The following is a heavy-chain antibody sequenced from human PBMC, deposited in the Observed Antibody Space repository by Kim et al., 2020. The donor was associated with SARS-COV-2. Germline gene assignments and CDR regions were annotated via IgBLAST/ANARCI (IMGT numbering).Heavy chain of an antibody. D-gene: IGHD5-12*01. J-gene: IGHJ3*02. Sequence: SLKSRVTISVYTSKNQFSLKLSSVTAADTAVYYCAREPLEMATITGAFDIWGQGTMVTVSS. CDR3: AREPLEMATITGAFDI. V-gene: IGHV4-59*01.